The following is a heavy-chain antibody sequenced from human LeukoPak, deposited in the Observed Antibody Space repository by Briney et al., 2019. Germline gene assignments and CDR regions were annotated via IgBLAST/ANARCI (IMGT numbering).Heavy chain of an antibody. CDR1: GFTFSTYW. D-gene: IGHD3-22*01. CDR2: IKQDGSEK. V-gene: IGHV3-7*01. J-gene: IGHJ4*02. Sequence: GGSLRLSCAASGFTFSTYWMSWVRQAPGKGLEWVANIKQDGSEKNYVDSVKGRFTISRDTAKNSLYLQMDSLRAEDTAVYYCARDRAYYDSSGYYPLFDYWGQGALVTVSS. CDR3: ARDRAYYDSSGYYPLFDY.